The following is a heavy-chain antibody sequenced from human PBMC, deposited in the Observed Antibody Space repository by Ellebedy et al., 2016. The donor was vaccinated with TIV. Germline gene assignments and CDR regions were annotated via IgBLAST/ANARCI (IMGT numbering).Heavy chain of an antibody. CDR1: GYTFTSYY. J-gene: IGHJ6*02. D-gene: IGHD2-2*01. V-gene: IGHV1-8*02. CDR3: ARGSTYCSSTSCYAGYYYYGMDV. Sequence: ASVKVSCKASGYTFTSYYITWVRQAPGQGLEWMGRIIPILGIANYAQKFQGRVTMTRNTFMSTAYMELSSLRSEDTAVYYCARGSTYCSSTSCYAGYYYYGMDVWGQGTTVTVSS. CDR2: IIPILGIA.